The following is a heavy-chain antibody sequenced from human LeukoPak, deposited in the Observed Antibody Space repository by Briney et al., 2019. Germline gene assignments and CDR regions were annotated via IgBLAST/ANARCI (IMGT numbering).Heavy chain of an antibody. Sequence: PGGSLRLSCAASGFTFSSYWMSWVRQAPGKGLEWVANIKQDGSEKYCVDSVKGRFTISRDNAKNSLYLQMNSLRAEDTAVYYCAREALGYCSSTSCYTFDYWGQGTLVTVSS. D-gene: IGHD2-2*02. CDR2: IKQDGSEK. V-gene: IGHV3-7*01. J-gene: IGHJ4*02. CDR1: GFTFSSYW. CDR3: AREALGYCSSTSCYTFDY.